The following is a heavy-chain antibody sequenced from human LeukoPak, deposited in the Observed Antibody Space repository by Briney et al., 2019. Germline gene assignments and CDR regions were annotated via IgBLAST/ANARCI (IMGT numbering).Heavy chain of an antibody. CDR3: ARDLTRTDN. Sequence: GGSLTLSCAASGFMIDYYGMSWVRQAPGKGLEWVSGINWSGGRTGYGDSLKGRFTISRDNAKNTLYLQMNSLRAEDTALYYCARDLTRTDNWGQGTLVTVSS. D-gene: IGHD1/OR15-1a*01. V-gene: IGHV3-20*04. CDR2: INWSGGRT. J-gene: IGHJ4*02. CDR1: GFMIDYYG.